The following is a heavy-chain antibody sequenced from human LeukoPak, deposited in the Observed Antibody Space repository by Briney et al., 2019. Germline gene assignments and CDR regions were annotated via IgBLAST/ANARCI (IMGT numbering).Heavy chain of an antibody. Sequence: GGSLRLSCAASGFTVSSNYMSWVRQAPGKGLEWVSVIYSGGSTYYADSVKGRFTISRGNSKNTLYLQMNSLRAEDTAVYYCASPHTYYDSSGYYLAYWGQGTLVTVSS. CDR2: IYSGGST. CDR3: ASPHTYYDSSGYYLAY. J-gene: IGHJ4*02. D-gene: IGHD3-22*01. V-gene: IGHV3-66*01. CDR1: GFTVSSNY.